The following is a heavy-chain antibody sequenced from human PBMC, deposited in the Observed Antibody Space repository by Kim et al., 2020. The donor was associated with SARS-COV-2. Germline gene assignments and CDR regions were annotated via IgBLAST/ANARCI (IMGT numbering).Heavy chain of an antibody. V-gene: IGHV4-34*01. CDR2: INHSGST. D-gene: IGHD6-19*01. CDR1: GGSFSGYY. J-gene: IGHJ5*02. CDR3: ARAGYSSGWYSSWFDP. Sequence: SETLSLTCAVYGGSFSGYYWSWIRQPPGKGLEWIGEINHSGSTNYNPSLKSRVTISVDTSKNQFSLKLSSVTAADTAVYYCARAGYSSGWYSSWFDPWGQGTLVTVSS.